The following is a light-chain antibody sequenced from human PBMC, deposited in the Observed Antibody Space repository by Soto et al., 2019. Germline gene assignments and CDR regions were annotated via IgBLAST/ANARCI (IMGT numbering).Light chain of an antibody. CDR2: SNN. J-gene: IGLJ1*01. V-gene: IGLV1-44*01. CDR3: AAWDDSLNGRV. Sequence: QSVLTQPPSASGTAGQRVTISCSGSSSNIGTNKVHWYQQLPRTAPKLLIFSNNQRPSGVPDRISGSKSGTSASLAISGLQSDDEADYYCAAWDDSLNGRVFGTGTKLTVL. CDR1: SSNIGTNK.